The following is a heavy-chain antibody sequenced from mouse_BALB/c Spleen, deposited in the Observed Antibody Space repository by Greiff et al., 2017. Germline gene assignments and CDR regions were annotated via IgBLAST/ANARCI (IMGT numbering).Heavy chain of an antibody. CDR2: INPSSGYT. V-gene: IGHV1-4*02. D-gene: IGHD2-3*01. CDR1: GYTFTSYT. J-gene: IGHJ4*01. Sequence: VKLQESAAELARPGASVKMSCKASGYTFTSYTMHWVKQRPGQGLEWIGYINPSSGYTEYNQKFKDKTTLTADKSSSTAYMQLSSLTSEDSAVYYCARDGYFYYAMDYWGQGTSVTVSS. CDR3: ARDGYFYYAMDY.